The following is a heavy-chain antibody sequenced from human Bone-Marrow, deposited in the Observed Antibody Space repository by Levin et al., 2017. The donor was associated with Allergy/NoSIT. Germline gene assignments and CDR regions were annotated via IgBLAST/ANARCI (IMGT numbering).Heavy chain of an antibody. CDR2: IYSTIDTI. CDR3: ARYFRASRAY. Sequence: GGSLRLSCAASGFTFRTYTMNWVRQAPGKGLEWLSSIYSTIDTIYYADSVKGRFTISRDNAKNTLYLQMSSLGAEDTAVYYCARYFRASRAYWGQGTLVTVSS. V-gene: IGHV3-48*01. CDR1: GFTFRTYT. J-gene: IGHJ4*02. D-gene: IGHD2/OR15-2a*01.